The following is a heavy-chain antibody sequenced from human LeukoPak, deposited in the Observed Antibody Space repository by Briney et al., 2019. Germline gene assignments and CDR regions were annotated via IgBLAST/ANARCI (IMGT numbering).Heavy chain of an antibody. V-gene: IGHV4-39*07. CDR1: GGSISTNSYY. Sequence: SETLSLTCTVSGGSISTNSYYWGWIRQPPGKGLEWIGSIYYSGSTYYNPSLKSRVAISADRCKNQFSLKLNSVTAADTAVYYCARDGDSSGWTRSDYWGQGTLVIVS. CDR3: ARDGDSSGWTRSDY. J-gene: IGHJ4*02. D-gene: IGHD6-19*01. CDR2: IYYSGST.